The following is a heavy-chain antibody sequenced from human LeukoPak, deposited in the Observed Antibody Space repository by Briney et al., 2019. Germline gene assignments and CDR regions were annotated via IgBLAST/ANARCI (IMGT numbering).Heavy chain of an antibody. J-gene: IGHJ4*02. D-gene: IGHD1-1*01. CDR2: IYSGGST. CDR1: GFTVSSNY. Sequence: GGSLRLSCAASGFTVSSNYMSWVRQAPGKGLEWVSVIYSGGSTYYADSVKGRFTISGDNSKNTLYLQMNSLRAEDTAVYYCARVRTQGTFDYWGQGTLVTVSS. V-gene: IGHV3-53*01. CDR3: ARVRTQGTFDY.